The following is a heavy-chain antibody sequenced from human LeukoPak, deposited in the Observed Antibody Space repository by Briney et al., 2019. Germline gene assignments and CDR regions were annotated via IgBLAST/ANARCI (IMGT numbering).Heavy chain of an antibody. D-gene: IGHD2-15*01. V-gene: IGHV3-23*01. CDR1: GFTFSSYS. CDR2: ISAGGGST. J-gene: IGHJ4*02. CDR3: ARDYCSGGRCYLFDY. Sequence: GGSLRLSCAASGFTFSSYSMNWVRQAPEKGLEWVSTISAGGGSTYYADSVKGRYTISRDDSKNTLYLQMNSLRADDTALYYCARDYCSGGRCYLFDYWGRGTLVTVSS.